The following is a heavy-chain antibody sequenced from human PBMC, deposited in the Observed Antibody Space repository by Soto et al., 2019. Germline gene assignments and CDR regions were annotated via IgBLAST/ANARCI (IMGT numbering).Heavy chain of an antibody. V-gene: IGHV3-33*06. J-gene: IGHJ5*02. CDR1: GFTFSSYA. Sequence: GGSLRLSCEASGFTFSSYAMHWVRQAPGKGLEWVAVIWSDGSNKYYADSVKGRFTISRDNSKNTLYLQMDSLRAEDTAVYFCAKRGHSTSWYWFDPWGQGTQVTVSS. CDR2: IWSDGSNK. D-gene: IGHD6-13*01. CDR3: AKRGHSTSWYWFDP.